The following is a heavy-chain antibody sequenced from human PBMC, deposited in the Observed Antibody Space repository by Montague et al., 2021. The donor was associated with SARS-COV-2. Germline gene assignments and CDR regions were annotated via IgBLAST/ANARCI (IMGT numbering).Heavy chain of an antibody. CDR1: GGSISRFY. Sequence: SETLSLTCTGSGGSISRFYWSWFGQHPAKLLERKGHISDSGSTKYNPSLTSRVTMSVDTSKDQFSLKVNPVTAADTAVYYCARHYSSTLPAVYWGQGTLVTVSS. CDR3: ARHYSSTLPAVY. V-gene: IGHV4-59*08. J-gene: IGHJ4*02. D-gene: IGHD4-11*01. CDR2: ISDSGST.